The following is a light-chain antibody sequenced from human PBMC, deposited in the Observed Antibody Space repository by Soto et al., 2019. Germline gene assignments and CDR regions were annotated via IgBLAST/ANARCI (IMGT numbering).Light chain of an antibody. CDR2: NNN. Sequence: QSVLTQPPSASETPGQRVSISCSGSGSNIGSNTVHWYQQLPGTAPKPLMYNNNQRPSGVPDRFSGSKSGTSASLAISGLQSEDEADYYCAAWDDSLSGYVFGTGNKVTVL. J-gene: IGLJ1*01. CDR3: AAWDDSLSGYV. CDR1: GSNIGSNT. V-gene: IGLV1-44*01.